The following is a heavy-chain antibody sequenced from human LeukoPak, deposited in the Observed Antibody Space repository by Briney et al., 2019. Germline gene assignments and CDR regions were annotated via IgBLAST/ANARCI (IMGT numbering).Heavy chain of an antibody. Sequence: YGPALVKPTQTLSLTCTFSGFSLSTSGMGVSWIRQPPGKALERLARIGWDDDKFYSTSLKTRLTISKHTPKNPVVLTMTTMDPVDTATYYCERMPDIVHTWFDPWGQGTLVTVSS. V-gene: IGHV2-70*04. CDR2: IGWDDDK. D-gene: IGHD2-8*01. CDR1: GFSLSTSGMG. J-gene: IGHJ5*02. CDR3: ERMPDIVHTWFDP.